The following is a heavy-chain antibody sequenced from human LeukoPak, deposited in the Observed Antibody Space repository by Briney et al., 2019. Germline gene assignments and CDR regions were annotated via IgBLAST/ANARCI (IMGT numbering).Heavy chain of an antibody. Sequence: SETLSLTCAVSGGSISSGNWWTWVRQPPGKGLEWIASIYHSGSTYYNPSLRSRVTISVDTSKNQFSLKLSSVTAADTAVYYCASLRYFDWFFDYWGQGTLVTVSS. J-gene: IGHJ4*02. CDR3: ASLRYFDWFFDY. D-gene: IGHD3-9*01. V-gene: IGHV4-4*02. CDR2: IYHSGST. CDR1: GGSISSGNW.